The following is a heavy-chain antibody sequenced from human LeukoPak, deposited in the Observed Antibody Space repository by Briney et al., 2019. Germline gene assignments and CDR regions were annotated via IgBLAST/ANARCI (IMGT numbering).Heavy chain of an antibody. J-gene: IGHJ3*02. D-gene: IGHD2-2*01. CDR2: IYYSGST. Sequence: PSETLSLTCTVSGGSISSYYWSWIRQPPGKGLEWIGYIYYSGSTNYNPSLKSRVTISVDTSKNQFSLKLSSVTAADTAVYYCARGDGYCSSTSCRDAFDIWGQGTMVTVSS. V-gene: IGHV4-59*01. CDR1: GGSISSYY. CDR3: ARGDGYCSSTSCRDAFDI.